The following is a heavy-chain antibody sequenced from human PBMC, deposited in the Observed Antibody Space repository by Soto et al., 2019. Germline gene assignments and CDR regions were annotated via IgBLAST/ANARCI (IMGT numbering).Heavy chain of an antibody. CDR1: GFTFSSYA. J-gene: IGHJ4*02. D-gene: IGHD3-3*01. CDR2: ISGSGGST. CDR3: AKEDRYYDFWSGQPSAHY. V-gene: IGHV3-23*01. Sequence: XASLQLSCAASGFTFSSYAMSWVRQAPGKGLEWVSAISGSGGSTYYADSVKGRFTISRDNSKNTLYLQMNSLRAEDTAVYYCAKEDRYYDFWSGQPSAHYWGQGTLVTVSS.